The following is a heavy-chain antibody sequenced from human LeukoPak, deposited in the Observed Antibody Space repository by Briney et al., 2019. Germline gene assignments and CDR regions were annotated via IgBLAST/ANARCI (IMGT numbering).Heavy chain of an antibody. CDR3: AKDEVVAFNI. V-gene: IGHV3-30*02. J-gene: IGHJ3*02. CDR1: GFTFSSYG. CDR2: IRYDGSNK. D-gene: IGHD2-15*01. Sequence: QSGGSLRLSCAASGFTFSSYGMHWVRQAPGKGLEWVAFIRYDGSNKYYADSVKGRFTISRDNSKNTLYLQMNSLRAEDTAVYYCAKDEVVAFNIWGKGTMVPVS.